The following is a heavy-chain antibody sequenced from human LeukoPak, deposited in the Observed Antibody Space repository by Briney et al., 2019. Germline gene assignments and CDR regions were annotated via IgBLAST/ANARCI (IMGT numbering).Heavy chain of an antibody. V-gene: IGHV3-30*04. CDR1: GFTFSSYA. Sequence: GRSLRLSCAASGFTFSSYAMHWVRQAPGKGLEWVAVISYDGSNKYYADSVKGRFTISRDNSKNTLYLQMNSLRAEDTAVYYCARSPTGSMAAAGTLDYWGQGTLVTVSS. J-gene: IGHJ4*02. CDR2: ISYDGSNK. D-gene: IGHD6-13*01. CDR3: ARSPTGSMAAAGTLDY.